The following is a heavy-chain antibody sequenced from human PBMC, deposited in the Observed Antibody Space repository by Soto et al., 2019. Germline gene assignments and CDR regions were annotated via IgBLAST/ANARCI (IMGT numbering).Heavy chain of an antibody. CDR2: IRSKAYGGTT. Sequence: HPGGSLRLSCTASGFTFGDYAMSWFRQAPGKGLEWVGFIRSKAYGGTTEYAASVKGRFTISRDDSKSIAYLQMNSLKTEDTAVYYCTRNHYDFWSGRFDYWGQGTLVTVSS. V-gene: IGHV3-49*03. D-gene: IGHD3-3*01. CDR1: GFTFGDYA. CDR3: TRNHYDFWSGRFDY. J-gene: IGHJ4*02.